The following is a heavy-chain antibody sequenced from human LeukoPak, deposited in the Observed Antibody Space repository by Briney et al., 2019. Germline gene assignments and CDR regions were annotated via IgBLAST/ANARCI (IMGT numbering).Heavy chain of an antibody. Sequence: GGSLRLSCAASGFTFSDYAMHWVRLAPGKGLVWVAVISFDGNNKYYADSVKGRFTISRDNSKNTLFLQMNSLRVEDTAVYSCTRGPRPLRYCSGGSCPSYYSGMDVWGLGTTVTVSS. J-gene: IGHJ6*02. CDR3: TRGPRPLRYCSGGSCPSYYSGMDV. D-gene: IGHD2-15*01. CDR2: ISFDGNNK. CDR1: GFTFSDYA. V-gene: IGHV3-30*04.